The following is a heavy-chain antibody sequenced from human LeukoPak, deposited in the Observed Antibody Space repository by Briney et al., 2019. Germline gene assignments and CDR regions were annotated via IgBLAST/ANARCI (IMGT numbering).Heavy chain of an antibody. J-gene: IGHJ4*02. CDR3: AKRGVVIRVILVGFHKEAYYFDS. V-gene: IGHV3-23*01. CDR2: VSDSGGST. Sequence: PGGSLRLSCAASGFPFSSYAMTWVRQAPGKGLEWVAGVSDSGGSTNYADSVKGRFTISRDNPKNTLYLQMNSLRAEDTAVYFCAKRGVVIRVILVGFHKEAYYFDSWGQGALVTVSS. CDR1: GFPFSSYA. D-gene: IGHD3-22*01.